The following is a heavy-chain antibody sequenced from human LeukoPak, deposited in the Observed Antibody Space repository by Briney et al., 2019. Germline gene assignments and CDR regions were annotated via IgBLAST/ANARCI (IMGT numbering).Heavy chain of an antibody. V-gene: IGHV3-30-3*01. CDR3: ARAGYYLSPYFFDY. J-gene: IGHJ4*02. Sequence: GRSLRLSCAASGFTFSTYTMHWVRQAPGKGLEWVAFISFDGSNTYYADSVKGRFTISRDNSKNTLYLQMNSLRAEDTAVYYCARAGYYLSPYFFDYWGQGTLVTVSS. CDR1: GFTFSTYT. CDR2: ISFDGSNT. D-gene: IGHD3-3*01.